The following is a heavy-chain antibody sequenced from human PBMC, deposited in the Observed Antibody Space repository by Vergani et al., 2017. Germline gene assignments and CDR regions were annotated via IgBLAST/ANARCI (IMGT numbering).Heavy chain of an antibody. Sequence: TASGFTFNHYAMNWVRQAPGKGLEWVSGISGSGGSTYYAGSLKGRFTISRDSSKNTLYLQMNSLSAGDTAVYYCAKANPRNSGYDYLYYYHAMDVWGQGTTVTVSS. J-gene: IGHJ6*02. D-gene: IGHD5-12*01. CDR1: GFTFNHYA. CDR3: AKANPRNSGYDYLYYYHAMDV. V-gene: IGHV3-23*01. CDR2: ISGSGGST.